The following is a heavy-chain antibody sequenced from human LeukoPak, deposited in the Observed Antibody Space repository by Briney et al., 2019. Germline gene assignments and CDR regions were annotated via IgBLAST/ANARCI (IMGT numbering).Heavy chain of an antibody. CDR1: GYSISSGYY. CDR2: IKQDGSEK. V-gene: IGHV3-7*01. Sequence: ETLSLTCTVSGYSISSGYYWGWIRQPPGKGLEWVANIKQDGSEKYYVDSVKGRFTISRDNAKNSLYLQMNSLRAEDTAVYYCARVRVSSFDYWGQGTLVTVSS. J-gene: IGHJ4*02. D-gene: IGHD3-22*01. CDR3: ARVRVSSFDY.